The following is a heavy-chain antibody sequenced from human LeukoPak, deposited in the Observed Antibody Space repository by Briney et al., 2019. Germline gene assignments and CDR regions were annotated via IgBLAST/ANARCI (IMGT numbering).Heavy chain of an antibody. D-gene: IGHD1-1*01. Sequence: SETLSLTCAVYGGSFSGYYWSWIRQPPGKGLEWIGEINHSGTTNYNPSLKSRVTISVDTSKNQFSLKLSSVTAADTAVYYCARHWGGLEWFDPWGQGTLVTVSS. CDR2: INHSGTT. CDR3: ARHWGGLEWFDP. V-gene: IGHV4-34*01. J-gene: IGHJ5*02. CDR1: GGSFSGYY.